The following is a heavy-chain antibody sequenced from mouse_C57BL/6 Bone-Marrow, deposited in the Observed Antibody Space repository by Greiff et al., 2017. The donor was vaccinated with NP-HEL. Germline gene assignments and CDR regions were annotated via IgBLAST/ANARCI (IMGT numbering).Heavy chain of an antibody. V-gene: IGHV3-1*01. CDR3: AGGALAWFAY. CDR1: GYSITSGYD. CDR2: ISYSGST. J-gene: IGHJ3*01. D-gene: IGHD3-1*01. Sequence: EVKLEESGPGMVKPSQSLSLTCTVTGYSITSGYDWHWIRHFPGNKLEWMGYISYSGSTNYNPSLKSRISITHDTSKNHFFLKLNSVTTEDTATYYCAGGALAWFAYWGQGTLVTVSA.